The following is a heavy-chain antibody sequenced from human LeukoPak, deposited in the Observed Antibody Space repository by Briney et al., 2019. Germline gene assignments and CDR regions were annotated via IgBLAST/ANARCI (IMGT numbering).Heavy chain of an antibody. J-gene: IGHJ5*02. D-gene: IGHD3-3*01. V-gene: IGHV4-59*01. Sequence: SETLSLTCTVSGGSISSYYWSWIRQPPGKGLEWIGYIYYSGSTNYNPSLKSRVTISVDTSKNQFSLKLSSVTAADTAVYYRARGVADFRYNWFDPWGQGTLVTVSS. CDR3: ARGVADFRYNWFDP. CDR2: IYYSGST. CDR1: GGSISSYY.